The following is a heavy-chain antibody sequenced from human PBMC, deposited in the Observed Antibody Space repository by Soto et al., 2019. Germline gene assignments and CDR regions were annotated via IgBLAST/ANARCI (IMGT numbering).Heavy chain of an antibody. V-gene: IGHV1-69*06. CDR2: IIPIFGTA. D-gene: IGHD2-15*01. J-gene: IGHJ6*02. Sequence: EASVKVSCKASGGTFSSYAISWVRQAPGQGLEWMGGIIPIFGTANYAQKFQGRVTITADKSTSTAYMELSSLRSEDTAVYYCAREERLGYCSGGSCYHYYYYGMDVWGQGTTVTVSS. CDR1: GGTFSSYA. CDR3: AREERLGYCSGGSCYHYYYYGMDV.